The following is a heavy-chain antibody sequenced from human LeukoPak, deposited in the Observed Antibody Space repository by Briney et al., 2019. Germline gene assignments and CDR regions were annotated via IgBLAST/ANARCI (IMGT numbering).Heavy chain of an antibody. J-gene: IGHJ3*02. CDR1: GGSISSGGDY. Sequence: SETLSLTCTVSGGSISSGGDYWSLIRQHPGKGLEWIGYIYYTGTTYYNPSLKSRITISVDTSKNQFSLKLSSVTAADTAVYYCARARIAARHDAFDIWGQGTMVTVSS. V-gene: IGHV4-31*03. D-gene: IGHD6-6*01. CDR2: IYYTGTT. CDR3: ARARIAARHDAFDI.